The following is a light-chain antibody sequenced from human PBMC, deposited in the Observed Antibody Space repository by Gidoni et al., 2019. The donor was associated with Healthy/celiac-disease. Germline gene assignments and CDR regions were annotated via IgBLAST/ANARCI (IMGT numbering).Light chain of an antibody. J-gene: IGKJ4*01. V-gene: IGKV4-1*01. CDR2: WAS. CDR3: QQYYSTPLT. CDR1: QSVLYSSNNKNY. Sequence: DIVMTQSPDSLAASLGERATINCKSSQSVLYSSNNKNYLAWYQQKPGQPPKLLIYWASTRESGVPDRFSGCGSGTVFTLSIRSLQAEDVAVYYCQQYYSTPLTFGGXTKVEIK.